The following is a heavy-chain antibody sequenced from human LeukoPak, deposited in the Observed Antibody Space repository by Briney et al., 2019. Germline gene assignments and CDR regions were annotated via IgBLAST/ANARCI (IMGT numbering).Heavy chain of an antibody. CDR1: GGSISSSNW. CDR2: IYHSGST. Sequence: SETLSLTCAVSGGSISSSNWWSWVRQPPGKGLEWIGEIYHSGSTNYNPSLKSRVTISVDTSKNQFSLKLSSVTAADTAVYYCARERYDILSYMDVWGKGTTVTVSS. D-gene: IGHD3-9*01. V-gene: IGHV4-4*02. CDR3: ARERYDILSYMDV. J-gene: IGHJ6*03.